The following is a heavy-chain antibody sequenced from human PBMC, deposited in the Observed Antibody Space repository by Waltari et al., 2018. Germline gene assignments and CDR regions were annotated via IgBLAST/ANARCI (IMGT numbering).Heavy chain of an antibody. D-gene: IGHD1-26*01. CDR2: IYYSGST. V-gene: IGHV4-59*01. CDR1: GGSISSYY. J-gene: IGHJ3*02. CDR3: ARVSSGSYAVEI. Sequence: QVQLQESGPGLVKPSETLSLTCPVSGGSISSYYWSWIRQPPGKGLEWIGYIYYSGSTNDNPSLKSRGTISVATSKNQFSLKLSSVTAADTDVYYCARVSSGSYAVEIWGQGTMVTVSS.